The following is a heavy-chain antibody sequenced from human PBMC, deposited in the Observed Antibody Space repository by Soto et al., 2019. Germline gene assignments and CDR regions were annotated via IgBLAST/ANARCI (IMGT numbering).Heavy chain of an antibody. CDR1: GYTFTSYG. CDR2: ISAYNGNT. CDR3: ASVAVGDCSSPICYKSYVGYYGMGV. D-gene: IGHD2-2*02. J-gene: IGHJ6*02. Sequence: ASVKVSCKASGYTFTSYGISWVRQAPGQGLERMGWISAYNGNTNYAQKLQGRVTMTTDTSTSTAYMELRSLRSDDTAVYYCASVAVGDCSSPICYKSYVGYYGMGVWGQGTTVTVS. V-gene: IGHV1-18*04.